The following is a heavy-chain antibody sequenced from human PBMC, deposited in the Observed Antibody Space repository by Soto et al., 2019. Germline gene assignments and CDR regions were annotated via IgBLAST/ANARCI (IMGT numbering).Heavy chain of an antibody. V-gene: IGHV3-30*18. CDR2: ISYDGSNK. CDR3: AKDGYYDFWSGYSPYYYYYMDV. D-gene: IGHD3-3*01. Sequence: ESGGGVVQPGRSLRLSCAASGFTFSSYGMHWVRQAPGKGLEWVAVISYDGSNKYYADSVKGRFTISRDNSKNTLYLQMNSLRAEDTAVYYCAKDGYYDFWSGYSPYYYYYMDVWGKGTTVTVSS. J-gene: IGHJ6*03. CDR1: GFTFSSYG.